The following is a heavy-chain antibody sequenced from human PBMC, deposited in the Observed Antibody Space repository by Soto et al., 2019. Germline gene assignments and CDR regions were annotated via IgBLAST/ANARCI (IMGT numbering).Heavy chain of an antibody. CDR3: ARHLGNTPPDY. V-gene: IGHV2-5*02. Sequence: QITLKESGPTLVEPTETLTLTCTFSGFSLNTRGVGVGWIRQPPGKPLDWLALIYWDDDNRHSPSVKSSVTSTRDTPKTQVVLIMTNMDPVDTATYYCARHLGNTPPDYWGQGTLVTVSS. CDR1: GFSLNTRGVG. J-gene: IGHJ4*02. CDR2: IYWDDDN. D-gene: IGHD1-1*01.